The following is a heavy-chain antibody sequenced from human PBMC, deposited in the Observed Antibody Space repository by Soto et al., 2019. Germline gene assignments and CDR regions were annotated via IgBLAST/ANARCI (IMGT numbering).Heavy chain of an antibody. CDR2: ISASNGNT. D-gene: IGHD6-13*01. Sequence: GASVKVSCKASGYTFTSYGISWVRQAPGQGFEWMGWISASNGNTNYAQKLQGRVNMTTDTSTSAAYMELRRVRADDTAVYYCARDGWWRAAGALRPPGPGLFWGEGTLVTVCS. CDR1: GYTFTSYG. J-gene: IGHJ4*02. V-gene: IGHV1-18*01. CDR3: ARDGWWRAAGALRPPGPGLF.